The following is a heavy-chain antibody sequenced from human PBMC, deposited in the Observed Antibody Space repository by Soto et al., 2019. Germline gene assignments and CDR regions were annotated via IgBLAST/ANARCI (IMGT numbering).Heavy chain of an antibody. CDR3: VRPLPSGRNYGMDV. Sequence: EVRLEESGGGLIQPGGSPRLSCTAYGLGVRNNYMSWVRQAPGMGLEWVSVIYNDGTTYYADSVKGRFTLSRDTSKNTLSLQMDSLRAEDTAVYYCVRPLPSGRNYGMDVWGQGTTVTVSS. D-gene: IGHD3-10*01. CDR2: IYNDGTT. J-gene: IGHJ6*02. V-gene: IGHV3-53*01. CDR1: GLGVRNNY.